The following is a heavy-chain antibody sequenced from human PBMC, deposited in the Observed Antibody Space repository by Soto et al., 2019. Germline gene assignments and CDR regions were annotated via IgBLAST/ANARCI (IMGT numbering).Heavy chain of an antibody. D-gene: IGHD5-12*01. CDR2: IYPGDSDT. Sequence: GESLQISCKGSGYSFAIYWIGWVRQMPGKGLEWMGIIYPGDSDTRYSPSFQGQVTISADKSISTAYLQWSSLKASDTAIYYCARQERGYSGYQDYWGQGTLVTVSS. CDR3: ARQERGYSGYQDY. CDR1: GYSFAIYW. V-gene: IGHV5-51*01. J-gene: IGHJ4*02.